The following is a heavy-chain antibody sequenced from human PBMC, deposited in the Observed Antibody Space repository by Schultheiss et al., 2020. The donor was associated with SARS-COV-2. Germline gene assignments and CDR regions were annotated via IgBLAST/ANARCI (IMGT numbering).Heavy chain of an antibody. CDR3: ARERYGGNSELDY. V-gene: IGHV3-48*03. Sequence: GGSLRLSCAASGFTFSSYEMNWVRQAPGKGLEWVSYISSSGSTIYYADSVKGRFTISRDNAKNSLYLQMNSLRAEDTAVYYCARERYGGNSELDYWGQGTLVTVSS. J-gene: IGHJ4*02. CDR2: ISSSGSTI. CDR1: GFTFSSYE. D-gene: IGHD4-23*01.